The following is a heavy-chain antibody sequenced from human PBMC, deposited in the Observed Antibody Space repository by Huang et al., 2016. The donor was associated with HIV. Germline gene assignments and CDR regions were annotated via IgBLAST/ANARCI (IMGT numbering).Heavy chain of an antibody. CDR3: ARDATKNPRGWFDP. V-gene: IGHV4-34*02. CDR1: GGSLSGYY. Sequence: QVHLQQWGAGLLKSAETLSLTCAVYGGSLSGYYWSWLRQPPGKGLEWIGEINHLWSPNYNPSLKSRVSISMDGSKKQFSLKLRSISDADTAVYFCARDATKNPRGWFDPWGQGTLVTVSS. D-gene: IGHD3-10*01. CDR2: INHLWSP. J-gene: IGHJ5*02.